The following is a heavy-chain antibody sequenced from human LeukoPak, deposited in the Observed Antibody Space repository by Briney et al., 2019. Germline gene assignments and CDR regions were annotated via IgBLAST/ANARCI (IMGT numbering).Heavy chain of an antibody. CDR2: ISSSSSYI. D-gene: IGHD2-15*01. Sequence: GGSLRLSCAASGFTFSSYSMNWVRQAPGKGLEWVSSISSSSSYIYYADSVKGRFTISRDNAKNSLFLQMNSLRGDDTAVYYCVRDSSGSHFDYWGQGTLVTVSS. CDR1: GFTFSSYS. CDR3: VRDSSGSHFDY. V-gene: IGHV3-21*01. J-gene: IGHJ4*02.